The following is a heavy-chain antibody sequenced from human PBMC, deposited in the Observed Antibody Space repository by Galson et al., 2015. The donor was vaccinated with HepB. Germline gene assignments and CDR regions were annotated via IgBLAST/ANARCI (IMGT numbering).Heavy chain of an antibody. D-gene: IGHD3-9*01. CDR1: LFTFGYYS. J-gene: IGHJ6*02. CDR3: TRDGGFAPDYDILTGYYIPLWDVEYYGMDV. V-gene: IGHV3-49*03. Sequence: SLRLSCSSSLFTFGYYSIIFFRQAPGKGLEWVGFIRSKAYVGTTLYSASVKFIFTISIDYSKIISYLQMNSLKTEDTAVYYCTRDGGFAPDYDILTGYYIPLWDVEYYGMDVWGQGTTVTVSS. CDR2: IRSKAYVGTT.